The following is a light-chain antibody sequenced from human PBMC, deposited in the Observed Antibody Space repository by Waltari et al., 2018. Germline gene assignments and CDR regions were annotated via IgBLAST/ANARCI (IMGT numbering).Light chain of an antibody. J-gene: IGLJ3*02. CDR3: SSFTNTNTWV. V-gene: IGLV2-18*02. CDR1: SSDVGNYNR. CDR2: EVY. Sequence: QSALTQPPSVSGSPGQSVTISCTGTSSDVGNYNRVSWHQQPPGTAPKLMIYEVYNLPSGVPARFSGSKSGNTASLTISGLQAEDEADYHCSSFTNTNTWVFGGGTKLTVL.